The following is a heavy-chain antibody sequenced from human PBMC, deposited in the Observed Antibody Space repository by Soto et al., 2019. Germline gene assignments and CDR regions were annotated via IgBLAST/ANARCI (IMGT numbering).Heavy chain of an antibody. CDR2: ISAYNGNT. V-gene: IGHV1-18*01. D-gene: IGHD1-20*01. CDR1: GYTFTSYG. Sequence: QVQLVQSGAEVKKPGASVKVSCKASGYTFTSYGISWVRQAPGQGLEWMGWISAYNGNTNYAQKLQGRVTMTTDTSTSTAYMELRSRRSDDTAVYYCARGKEQGNWNDISAFDIWGQGTMVTVSS. J-gene: IGHJ3*02. CDR3: ARGKEQGNWNDISAFDI.